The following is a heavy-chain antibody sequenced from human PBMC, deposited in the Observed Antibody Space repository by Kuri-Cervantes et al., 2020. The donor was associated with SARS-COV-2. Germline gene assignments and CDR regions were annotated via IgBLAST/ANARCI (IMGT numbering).Heavy chain of an antibody. J-gene: IGHJ4*02. CDR1: GFSVSSDY. Sequence: GESLKISCAASGFSVSSDYMSWVRQGPGKGLEWVSVLYSSGSTFYADSVKGRFIISRDNSKNTLYLQMNSLRAEDTAVYYCAKDLGRGALIKYYFDYWGQGTLVTVSS. CDR3: AKDLGRGALIKYYFDY. D-gene: IGHD3-10*01. V-gene: IGHV3-53*01. CDR2: LYSSGST.